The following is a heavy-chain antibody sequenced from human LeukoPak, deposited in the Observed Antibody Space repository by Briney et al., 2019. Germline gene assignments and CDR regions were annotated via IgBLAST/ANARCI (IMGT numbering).Heavy chain of an antibody. CDR2: IWYDGGNK. D-gene: IGHD1/OR15-1a*01. V-gene: IGHV3-33*01. CDR3: AREEHDYYYYYMDV. Sequence: GGSLRLSCAASGFTFSSYGMHWVRQAPGKGLEWVAVIWYDGGNKYYADSVKGRFTISRDNSKNTLYLQMNSLRAEDTAVYYCAREEHDYYYYYMDVWGKGTTVTVSS. J-gene: IGHJ6*03. CDR1: GFTFSSYG.